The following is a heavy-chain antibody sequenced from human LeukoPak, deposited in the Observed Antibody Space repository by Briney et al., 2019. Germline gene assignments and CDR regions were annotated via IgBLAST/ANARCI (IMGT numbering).Heavy chain of an antibody. V-gene: IGHV3-33*01. J-gene: IGHJ4*02. CDR3: ASDYWGPAH. CDR2: IWYDGSNK. CDR1: GFTFSSYG. Sequence: PGRSLRLSCAASGFTFSSYGMHWVRQAPGKGLEWVAVIWYDGSNKYYADSVKGRFTISRDNSKNTLYLQMHSLRVEDTAVYYCASDYWGPAHWGQGTLVTVSS. D-gene: IGHD7-27*01.